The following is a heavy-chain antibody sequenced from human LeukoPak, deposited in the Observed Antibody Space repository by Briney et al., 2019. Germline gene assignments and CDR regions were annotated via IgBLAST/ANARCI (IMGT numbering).Heavy chain of an antibody. CDR1: GYTFTSYG. Sequence: ASVKVSCKASGYTFTSYGISWVRQAPGQGLEWMGWISAYNSNTNYAQKLQGRVTMTTDTSTSTAYMELRSLRSDDTAVYYCARDLRIRDNWFDPWGQEPWSPSPQ. V-gene: IGHV1-18*01. CDR2: ISAYNSNT. D-gene: IGHD1-14*01. CDR3: ARDLRIRDNWFDP. J-gene: IGHJ5*02.